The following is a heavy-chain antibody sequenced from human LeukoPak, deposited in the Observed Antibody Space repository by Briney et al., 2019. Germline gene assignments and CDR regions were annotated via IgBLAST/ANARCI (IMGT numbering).Heavy chain of an antibody. J-gene: IGHJ4*02. CDR1: GYTFTSYY. CDR3: ARDGRRDGDNYYFDY. D-gene: IGHD5-24*01. CDR2: VKPSGGST. Sequence: APVKVSCRASGYTFTSYYMHWVRQAPGHGLEWMGVVKPSGGSTSYAQKIQGRVTMTRDMSTSTVYMELSSLRCEATAVYYCARDGRRDGDNYYFDYWGQGTLVTVSS. V-gene: IGHV1-46*01.